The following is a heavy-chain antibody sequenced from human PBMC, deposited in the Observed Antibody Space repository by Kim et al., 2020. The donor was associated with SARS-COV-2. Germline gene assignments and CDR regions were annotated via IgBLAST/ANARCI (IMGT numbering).Heavy chain of an antibody. CDR1: GGSISSYY. CDR2: IYYSGST. D-gene: IGHD1-26*01. V-gene: IGHV4-59*13. J-gene: IGHJ4*02. Sequence: SETLSLTCTVSGGSISSYYWSWIRQPPGKGLEWIGYIYYSGSTNYNPSLKSRVTISVDTSKNQFSLKLSSVTAADTAVYYCARWNNHYYHERRSFDYWGQGTLVTVSS. CDR3: ARWNNHYYHERRSFDY.